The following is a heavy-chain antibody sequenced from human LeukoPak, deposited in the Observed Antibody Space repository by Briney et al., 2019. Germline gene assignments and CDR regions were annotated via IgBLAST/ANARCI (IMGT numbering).Heavy chain of an antibody. Sequence: PSETLSLTCTVSGGPISSSSYYWGWLRQPPGKGLEWIGSSYYSGSTYYNPSLKSRVTISVDTSKNQFSLKLTSVTAADTAVYYCARLSGWYGVGWGQGTLVTVSS. CDR3: ARLSGWYGVG. J-gene: IGHJ4*02. CDR1: GGPISSSSYY. CDR2: SYYSGST. V-gene: IGHV4-39*01. D-gene: IGHD6-19*01.